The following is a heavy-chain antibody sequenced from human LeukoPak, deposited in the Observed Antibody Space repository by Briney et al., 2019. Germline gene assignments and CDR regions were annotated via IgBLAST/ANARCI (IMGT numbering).Heavy chain of an antibody. CDR1: GYTFTSYG. Sequence: GASVKVSCKASGYTFTSYGISWVRQAPGQGLGGMGWISAHNGNTKNAQKIQGRVTMTTDTSTSTAYMELRSLGSDDTAVYYCARDAPGRNYGDYRELDYWGQGTLVTVSS. CDR3: ARDAPGRNYGDYRELDY. CDR2: ISAHNGNT. V-gene: IGHV1-18*01. D-gene: IGHD4-17*01. J-gene: IGHJ4*02.